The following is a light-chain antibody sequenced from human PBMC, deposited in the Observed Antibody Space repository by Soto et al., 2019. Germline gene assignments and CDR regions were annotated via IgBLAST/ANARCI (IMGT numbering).Light chain of an antibody. CDR2: AAS. Sequence: DIQMTQSASTVSVYLGERVTITSRASQSITTWVAWYQQKPGKAPKLLIYAASSLQSGVPSRFSGSGYGTDFNLTITSLQSEDFAIYYCQQSYSSPRTFGQGTKVDIK. CDR3: QQSYSSPRT. J-gene: IGKJ1*01. CDR1: QSITTW. V-gene: IGKV1-39*01.